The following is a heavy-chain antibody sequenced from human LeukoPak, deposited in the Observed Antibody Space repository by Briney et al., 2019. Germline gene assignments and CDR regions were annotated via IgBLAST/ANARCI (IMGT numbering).Heavy chain of an antibody. D-gene: IGHD3-10*01. Sequence: GGSLRLSCAASGFTFSSYSMNWVRQAPGKGLEWVSSISSSSSYIYYADSVKGRFTISRDNAKNSLYLQMNSLRAEDTAVYYCARAGYDYGSGSYYYVDAFDIWGQGTMVTVSS. V-gene: IGHV3-21*01. CDR2: ISSSSSYI. CDR3: ARAGYDYGSGSYYYVDAFDI. J-gene: IGHJ3*02. CDR1: GFTFSSYS.